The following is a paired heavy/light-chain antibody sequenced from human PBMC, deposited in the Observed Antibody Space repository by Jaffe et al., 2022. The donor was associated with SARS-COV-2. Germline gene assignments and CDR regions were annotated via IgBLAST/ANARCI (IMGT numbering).Heavy chain of an antibody. Sequence: QVQMVQSEAEVKKPGASVKVSCKASGYTFTDYHLHWVRQAPGQGLEWMGRINPNSGGTNYSQKFQGRVTMTRDTSINTLYMELSSLTSDDTAFYYCARGGRFRQGMSTVGTPYYFDAWGQGTLVTVSS. J-gene: IGHJ4*02. CDR3: ARGGRFRQGMSTVGTPYYFDA. V-gene: IGHV1-2*06. CDR1: GYTFTDYH. D-gene: IGHD2-21*01. CDR2: INPNSGGT.
Light chain of an antibody. CDR1: QSILYKSNNKNY. CDR3: QQYYSTPLT. CDR2: WAS. V-gene: IGKV4-1*01. Sequence: DVVMTQSPDFLAVSLGERATLNCKSSQSILYKSNNKNYLAWYQQKPGQPPKLLIYWASTRESGVPDRFSGSGSGADFTLTITSLQAEDVAVYYCQQYYSTPLTFGGGTKVEIK. J-gene: IGKJ4*01.